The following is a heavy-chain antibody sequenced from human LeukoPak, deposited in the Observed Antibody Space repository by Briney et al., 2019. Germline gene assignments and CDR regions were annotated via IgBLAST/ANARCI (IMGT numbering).Heavy chain of an antibody. CDR1: GGTFSSYA. CDR3: ARAKDRGYSYAPRDYGMDV. D-gene: IGHD5-18*01. CDR2: IIPIFGTA. Sequence: GASVKVSCKASGGTFSSYAISWVRQAPGQGLEWMGGIIPIFGTANYAQKFQGRVTMTRDTSTSTVYMELSSLRSEDTAVYYCARAKDRGYSYAPRDYGMDVWGQGTTVTVSS. J-gene: IGHJ6*02. V-gene: IGHV1-69*05.